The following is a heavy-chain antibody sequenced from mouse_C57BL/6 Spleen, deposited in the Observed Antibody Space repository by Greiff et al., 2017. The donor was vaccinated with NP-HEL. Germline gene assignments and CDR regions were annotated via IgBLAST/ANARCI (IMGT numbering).Heavy chain of an antibody. V-gene: IGHV5-17*01. CDR2: ISSGSSTI. D-gene: IGHD1-1*01. J-gene: IGHJ4*01. Sequence: DVQLVESGGGLVKPGGSLKLSCAASGFTFSDYGMHWVRQAPEKGLEWVAYISSGSSTIYYADTVKGRFTISRDNAKNTLFLQMTSLRSEDTAMYYCASTLYYGSNYAMDYWGQGTSVTVSS. CDR1: GFTFSDYG. CDR3: ASTLYYGSNYAMDY.